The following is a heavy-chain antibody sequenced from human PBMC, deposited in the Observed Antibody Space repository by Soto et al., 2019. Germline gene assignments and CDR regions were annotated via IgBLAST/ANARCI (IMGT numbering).Heavy chain of an antibody. V-gene: IGHV3-74*01. CDR2: TNGDGSII. CDR3: ASSDLSGYPI. CDR1: RITFSGITFSSLW. Sequence: HPGGSLRLSCEASRITFSGITFSSLWMHWVRQVPGKGLVWVSRTNGDGSIISYTDSVKGRFTISIDNAKHTLYLQMNSLSAQDTALYYCASSDLSGYPIWGQGTMVTASS. D-gene: IGHD3-9*01. J-gene: IGHJ3*01.